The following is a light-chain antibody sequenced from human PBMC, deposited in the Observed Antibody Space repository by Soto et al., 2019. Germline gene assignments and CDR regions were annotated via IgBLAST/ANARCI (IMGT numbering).Light chain of an antibody. J-gene: IGKJ1*01. CDR2: GDS. V-gene: IGKV3-20*01. CDR1: QSVSSSH. CDR3: QYYGTSTGT. Sequence: EIVLTQSPDTLSLSPGETATHSCRASQSVSSSHLAWYQQKVGQAPRLLIYGDSRRATGIPDRFSGSGSGTDFTLIINRLDPEDFAVYYCQYYGTSTGTFGQGTKVDIK.